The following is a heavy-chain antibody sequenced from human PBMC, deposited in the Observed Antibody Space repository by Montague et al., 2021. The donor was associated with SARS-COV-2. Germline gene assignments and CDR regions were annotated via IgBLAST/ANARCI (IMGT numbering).Heavy chain of an antibody. J-gene: IGHJ4*02. CDR2: ISGSGGST. Sequence: SLRLSCAASGFTFSSYAMSWVRQAPGKGLEWVSAISGSGGSTYYADSVKGRFTISRDNSKNTLYPQMNSLRAEDTAVYYCAKGRTVVATISPFDYWGQGTLVTVSS. CDR1: GFTFSSYA. CDR3: AKGRTVVATISPFDY. V-gene: IGHV3-23*01. D-gene: IGHD5-12*01.